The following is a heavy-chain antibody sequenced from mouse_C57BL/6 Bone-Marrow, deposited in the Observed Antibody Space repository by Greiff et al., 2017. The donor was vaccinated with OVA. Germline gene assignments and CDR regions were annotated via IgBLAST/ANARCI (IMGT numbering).Heavy chain of an antibody. CDR3: ARHGGLRPWFAY. CDR1: GFTFSDYY. Sequence: EVKLVESGGGLVQPGGSLKLSCAASGFTFSDYYMYWVRQTPEKRLEWVAYISNGGGSTYYPDTVKGRFTITRDNAKNTLYLQMSRMKSEDTAMYYCARHGGLRPWFAYWGQGTLVTVSA. J-gene: IGHJ3*01. CDR2: ISNGGGST. V-gene: IGHV5-12*01. D-gene: IGHD2-4*01.